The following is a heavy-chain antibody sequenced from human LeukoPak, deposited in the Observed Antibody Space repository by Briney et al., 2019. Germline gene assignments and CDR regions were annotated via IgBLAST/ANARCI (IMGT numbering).Heavy chain of an antibody. Sequence: ASVKVSCKASGYTFTSYGISWVRQAPGQGLEWMGWINPNSGGTNYAQKFQGRVTMTRDTSISTAYMELSRLRSDDTAVYYCARTSGSGRTFDYWGQGTLVTVSS. D-gene: IGHD1-26*01. CDR2: INPNSGGT. CDR1: GYTFTSYG. CDR3: ARTSGSGRTFDY. V-gene: IGHV1-2*02. J-gene: IGHJ4*02.